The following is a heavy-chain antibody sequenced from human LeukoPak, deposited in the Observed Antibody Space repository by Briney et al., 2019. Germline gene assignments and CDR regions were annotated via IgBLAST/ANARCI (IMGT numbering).Heavy chain of an antibody. CDR2: ISAYNGNT. J-gene: IGHJ6*02. CDR3: ARNSYSSSWYYYYGMDV. Sequence: ASVKVSCKASGYTFTSYGIRWVRQAPGQGLEWMGWISAYNGNTNYAQKFQGRVTMTRNTSISTAYMELSSLRSEDTAVYYCARNSYSSSWYYYYGMDVWGQGTTVTVSS. D-gene: IGHD6-13*01. CDR1: GYTFTSYG. V-gene: IGHV1-18*01.